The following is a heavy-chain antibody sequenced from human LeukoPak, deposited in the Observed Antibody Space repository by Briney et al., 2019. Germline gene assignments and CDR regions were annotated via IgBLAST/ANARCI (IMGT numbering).Heavy chain of an antibody. CDR3: ARAPPKRRWVVVAASLDY. Sequence: ASVKVSCKASGYTFTSYGISWVRQAPGQGLEWMGWISAYNGNTNYAQKLQGRVTMTTDTSTSTAYMELRSLGSDDTAVYYCARAPPKRRWVVVAASLDYWGQGTLVTVSS. V-gene: IGHV1-18*01. J-gene: IGHJ4*02. CDR2: ISAYNGNT. CDR1: GYTFTSYG. D-gene: IGHD2-15*01.